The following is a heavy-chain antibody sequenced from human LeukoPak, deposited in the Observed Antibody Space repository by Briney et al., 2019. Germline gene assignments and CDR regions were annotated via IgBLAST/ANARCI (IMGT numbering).Heavy chain of an antibody. D-gene: IGHD3-22*01. Sequence: ASVKVSCKASGYTFTGYYMHWVRQAPGQGLEWMGWINPNSGGTNYAQKFQGWVTMTRDTSISTAYMELSRLRSDDTAVYYCARFYDSSVFAADYWGQGTLVTVSS. V-gene: IGHV1-2*04. J-gene: IGHJ4*02. CDR2: INPNSGGT. CDR1: GYTFTGYY. CDR3: ARFYDSSVFAADY.